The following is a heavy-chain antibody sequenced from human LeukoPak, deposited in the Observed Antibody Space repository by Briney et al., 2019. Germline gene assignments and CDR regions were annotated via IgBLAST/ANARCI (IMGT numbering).Heavy chain of an antibody. CDR2: IHYSGST. CDR1: GGSISNYY. CDR3: AREGGDY. V-gene: IGHV4-59*12. J-gene: IGHJ4*02. Sequence: SETLSLTCTVSGGSISNYYWSWIRQPPGKGLEWIGYIHYSGSTNYNPSLKSRVTISVDTSKNQFSLKLSSVTAADTAVYYCAREGGDYWGQGTLVTVSS.